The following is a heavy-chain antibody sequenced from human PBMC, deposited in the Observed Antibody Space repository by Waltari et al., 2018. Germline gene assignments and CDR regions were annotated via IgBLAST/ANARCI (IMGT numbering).Heavy chain of an antibody. CDR1: GFTVNNNY. CDR3: ATPLTGRAY. J-gene: IGHJ4*02. V-gene: IGHV3-53*01. CDR2: MYSEGGA. Sequence: EVKLVESGGGLIQPGGSLRPSCAASGFTVNNNYMSWVRQAPGKGLEWVSLMYSEGGAYYADSVKGRFTISRDNSKNTVYLQMDSLRADDTAVYYCATPLTGRAYWGQGTLVTVSS.